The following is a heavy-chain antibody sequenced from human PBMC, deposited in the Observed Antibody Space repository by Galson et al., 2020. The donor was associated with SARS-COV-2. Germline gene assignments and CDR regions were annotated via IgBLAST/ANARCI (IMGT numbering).Heavy chain of an antibody. D-gene: IGHD6-19*01. J-gene: IGHJ4*02. V-gene: IGHV5-51*01. CDR1: GYSFTNYW. CDR2: IYPDDSHT. Sequence: GESLKISCKGSGYSFTNYWIGWVRQMPGKDLEWMGVIYPDDSHTIYSPSFRGQVTISGDKSLSTAYLHWSSLKASDTAMYYCARHGASSGWYEGIEYWGQGTLVTVSS. CDR3: ARHGASSGWYEGIEY.